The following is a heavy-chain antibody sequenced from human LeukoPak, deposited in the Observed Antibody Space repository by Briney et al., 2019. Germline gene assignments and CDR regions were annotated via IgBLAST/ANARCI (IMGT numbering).Heavy chain of an antibody. CDR3: TRGLRYYGSGSLSDNWFDP. D-gene: IGHD3-10*01. CDR2: IYHRGST. Sequence: SGTLSLTCAVSGVSITYSYWWTWVRQPPGKGLEWSGEIYHRGSTNYNSSLKSRVTMSVDKSKNQFSLMLSSVTAADTAVYYCTRGLRYYGSGSLSDNWFDPWGQGTLVIVSS. CDR1: GVSITYSYW. J-gene: IGHJ5*02. V-gene: IGHV4-4*02.